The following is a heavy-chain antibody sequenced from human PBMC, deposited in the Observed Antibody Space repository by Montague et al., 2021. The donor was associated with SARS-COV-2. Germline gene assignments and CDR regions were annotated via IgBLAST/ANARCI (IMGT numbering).Heavy chain of an antibody. D-gene: IGHD2-21*01. CDR3: VREREGSDIFDL. V-gene: IGHV4-4*02. J-gene: IGHJ3*01. CDR1: GGPISSSNW. CDR2: IYHSGST. Sequence: SETLSLTCAVSGGPISSSNWWSWVRQPPGKGLEWIGEIYHSGSTNYNPSLRSRTTIAVDTSKNQLSLKLTSVGAADTAVYFCVREREGSDIFDLWGQGTMVTVSS.